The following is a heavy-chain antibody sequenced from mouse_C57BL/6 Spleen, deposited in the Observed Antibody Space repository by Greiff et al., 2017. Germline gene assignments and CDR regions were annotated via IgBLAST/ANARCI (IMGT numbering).Heavy chain of an antibody. CDR2: IYPGDGDT. J-gene: IGHJ4*01. CDR1: GYAFSSSW. V-gene: IGHV1-82*01. D-gene: IGHD1-1*01. CDR3: AKEGAPTVVAPVDY. Sequence: VQRVESGPELVKPGASVKISCKASGYAFSSSWMNWVKQRPGKGLEWIGRIYPGDGDTNYNGKFKGKATLTADKSSSTAYMQLSSLTSEDSAVYFCAKEGAPTVVAPVDYWGQGTSVTVSS.